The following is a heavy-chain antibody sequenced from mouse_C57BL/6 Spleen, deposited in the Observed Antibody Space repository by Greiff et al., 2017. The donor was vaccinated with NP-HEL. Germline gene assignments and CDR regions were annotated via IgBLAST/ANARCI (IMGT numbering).Heavy chain of an antibody. CDR3: ARGSTAFDY. CDR2: ISYSGST. D-gene: IGHD1-2*01. J-gene: IGHJ2*01. V-gene: IGHV3-8*01. Sequence: VQLQQSGPGLAKPSQSLSLTCSVTGYSITSAYWNWFRQFTGNKLEYMGYISYSGSTYYNPSLKSRISITGDTSKNQYYLQLNSVTTEDTATYYFARGSTAFDYWGQGTTRTVSS. CDR1: GYSITSAY.